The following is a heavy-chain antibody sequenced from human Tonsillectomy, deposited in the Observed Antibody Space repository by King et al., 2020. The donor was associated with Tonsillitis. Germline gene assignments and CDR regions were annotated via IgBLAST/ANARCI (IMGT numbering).Heavy chain of an antibody. CDR1: GYTFTSYY. CDR3: ARVPYYYDSVDYPRMYGLDV. Sequence: QLVQSGAEVKKSGASVKVSCKASGYTFTSYYIHWVRQAPGQGLEWMGIINPSGGSTNYAQKFQDRVTMTRDTSTSTVYMELSSLRSEDTAVYYCARVPYYYDSVDYPRMYGLDVWGQGTAVTVSS. CDR2: INPSGGST. J-gene: IGHJ6*02. D-gene: IGHD3-22*01. V-gene: IGHV1-46*03.